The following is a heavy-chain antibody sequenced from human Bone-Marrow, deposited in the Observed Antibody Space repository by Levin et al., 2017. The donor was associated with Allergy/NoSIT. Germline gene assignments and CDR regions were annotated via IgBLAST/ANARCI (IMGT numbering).Heavy chain of an antibody. CDR2: ISGSGSTI. CDR3: SRAMSLYGSGWGRASDI. J-gene: IGHJ3*02. Sequence: LSLTCAASGFSFNTYSMHWVRQAPGKGLEWFSYISGSGSTIYYADSVKGRFTISRDNAKSSLYLQMNSLRADDTAVYYCSRAMSLYGSGWGRASDIWGQGTVVTVSS. CDR1: GFSFNTYS. V-gene: IGHV3-48*04. D-gene: IGHD6-19*01.